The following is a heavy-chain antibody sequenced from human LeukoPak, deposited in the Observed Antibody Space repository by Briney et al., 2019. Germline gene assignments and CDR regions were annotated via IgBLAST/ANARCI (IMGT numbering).Heavy chain of an antibody. J-gene: IGHJ3*02. V-gene: IGHV3-74*01. CDR2: INSDGGST. CDR1: GFTFSSYW. CDR3: ARRSAAKDALDI. Sequence: PGGSLRLSCAASGFTFSSYWMHWVRQAPGKGLVWVSRINSDGGSTSYTDSVKGRFTISRDNAKNTLYLQMNSLRAEDTAVYYCARRSAAKDALDIWGQGAKVTVSS. D-gene: IGHD6-25*01.